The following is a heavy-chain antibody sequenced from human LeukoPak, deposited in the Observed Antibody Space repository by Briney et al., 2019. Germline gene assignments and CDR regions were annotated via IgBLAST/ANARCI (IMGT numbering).Heavy chain of an antibody. J-gene: IGHJ6*03. CDR1: RYTFTSYD. V-gene: IGHV1-8*01. CDR2: MNPNTGDT. CDR3: ARLGLEWFHYYYMDV. D-gene: IGHD3-3*01. Sequence: EASVKVSCKASRYTFTSYDINWVRQATGQGLEWMGWMNPNTGDTGYAQKFQGRVTMTRNSSISTAYVELSSLSSEDTAVYYCARLGLEWFHYYYMDVWGKGTTVTVSS.